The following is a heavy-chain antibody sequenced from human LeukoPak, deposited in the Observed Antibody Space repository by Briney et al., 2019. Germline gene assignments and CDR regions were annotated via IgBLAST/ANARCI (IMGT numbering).Heavy chain of an antibody. D-gene: IGHD2-21*02. CDR3: ARGVPHCGGDCYTHYFFDY. J-gene: IGHJ4*02. CDR2: IYYSGST. CDR1: GGSISSYY. Sequence: SETLSLTCTVSGGSISSYYWSWIRQPPGKGLEWIGYIYYSGSTNYNPSLKSRVTISVDTSKNQFSLKLSSVTAADTAVYCCARGVPHCGGDCYTHYFFDYWGQGTLVTVSS. V-gene: IGHV4-59*01.